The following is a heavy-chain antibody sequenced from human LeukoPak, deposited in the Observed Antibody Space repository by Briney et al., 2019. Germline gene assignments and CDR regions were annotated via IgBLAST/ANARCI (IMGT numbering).Heavy chain of an antibody. CDR2: IYYSGST. CDR1: GGSVSSGSYY. CDR3: ARDREYSYGDAFDI. J-gene: IGHJ3*02. D-gene: IGHD5-18*01. Sequence: PSETQSLTCTVSGGSVSSGSYYWRWIRQPPGKGLEWIGYIYYSGSTNYSPSLTSRVTISVDTSKDQFSLKLSSVTAADTAVYYCARDREYSYGDAFDIWGQGTMVTVSS. V-gene: IGHV4-61*01.